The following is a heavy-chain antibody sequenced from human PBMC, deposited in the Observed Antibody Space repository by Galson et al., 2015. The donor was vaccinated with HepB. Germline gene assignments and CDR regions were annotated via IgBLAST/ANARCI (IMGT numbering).Heavy chain of an antibody. Sequence: SLRLSCAASGFIFSSYTMHWVRQAPGKGLKWVALISYEGSNKYYADSVKGRFTISRDNSKNTLYLQMNSLRGEDTAVYSCATVGYSGRSWYSDYYGMDVWGQGTTVTVSS. V-gene: IGHV3-30*04. CDR1: GFIFSSYT. D-gene: IGHD2-15*01. J-gene: IGHJ6*02. CDR3: ATVGYSGRSWYSDYYGMDV. CDR2: ISYEGSNK.